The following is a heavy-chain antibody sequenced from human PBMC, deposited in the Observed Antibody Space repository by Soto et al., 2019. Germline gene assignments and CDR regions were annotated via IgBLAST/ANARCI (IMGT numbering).Heavy chain of an antibody. CDR2: IVVGSGNT. CDR1: GFTFTSSA. J-gene: IGHJ6*02. Sequence: SVKVSCKASGFTFTSSAVQWVRQARGQRLEWIGWIVVGSGNTNYAQKFQERVTITRDMSTSTAYMELSSLRSEDTAVYYCAADSSSREYCIGGSCLYYYYGMDVWGQGTTVTVSS. D-gene: IGHD2-15*01. CDR3: AADSSSREYCIGGSCLYYYYGMDV. V-gene: IGHV1-58*01.